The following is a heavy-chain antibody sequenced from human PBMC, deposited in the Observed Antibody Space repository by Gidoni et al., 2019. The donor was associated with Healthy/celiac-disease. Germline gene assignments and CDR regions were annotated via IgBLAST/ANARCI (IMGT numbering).Heavy chain of an antibody. CDR2: FDPEDGET. Sequence: QFQLVQSGAEVQKPGASVKVSCKVSGYTLTELSMHWVRQAPGKGLEWMGGFDPEDGETIYAQKFQGRVTMTEDTSTDTAYMELSSLRSEDTAVYYCATAPRGIAAAGTTLDYWGQGTLVTVSS. J-gene: IGHJ4*02. D-gene: IGHD6-13*01. CDR3: ATAPRGIAAAGTTLDY. CDR1: GYTLTELS. V-gene: IGHV1-24*01.